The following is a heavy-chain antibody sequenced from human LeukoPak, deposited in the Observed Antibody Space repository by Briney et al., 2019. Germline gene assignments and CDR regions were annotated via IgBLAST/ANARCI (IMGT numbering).Heavy chain of an antibody. V-gene: IGHV1-18*01. J-gene: IGHJ4*02. D-gene: IGHD6-13*01. Sequence: GASVKVSCKASGYTFTNYGVTWVRLAPGQGPEWRGWNSGYSGDTYYAQKFQGRVTMTTETSTSTAYMELSRLRSDDTAVYYCARSIAAAGTNFDYWGQGTLVTVSS. CDR3: ARSIAAAGTNFDY. CDR2: NSGYSGDT. CDR1: GYTFTNYG.